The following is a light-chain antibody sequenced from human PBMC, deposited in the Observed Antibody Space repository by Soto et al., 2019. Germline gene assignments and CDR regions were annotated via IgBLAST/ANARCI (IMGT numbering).Light chain of an antibody. J-gene: IGKJ1*01. CDR3: QQYKSYSSWT. CDR2: DAS. V-gene: IGKV1-5*01. CDR1: QSISSW. Sequence: DIQMTQSPSALSASVGDRATITCRASQSISSWLAWYQQKPGKAPKLLIYDASTLQSGVPSTFSGSGSGTEFTLTISSLQPDDFATYYCQQYKSYSSWTFGQGTKVDIK.